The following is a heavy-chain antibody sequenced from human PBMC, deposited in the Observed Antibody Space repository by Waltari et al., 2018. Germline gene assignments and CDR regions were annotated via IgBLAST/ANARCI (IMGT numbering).Heavy chain of an antibody. V-gene: IGHV4-59*01. CDR3: ARDGESRSGSAYDAFDI. Sequence: QVQLQESGPGLVKPSETLSLTCIVSGGSISSSFWSWIRQSPGKGLEWIGNIYYRESPNYNPSLKSRVTISVDTSKNQFSLKMNSVTAADTAVYFCARDGESRSGSAYDAFDIWGQGTMVTVSS. J-gene: IGHJ3*02. CDR2: IYYRESP. D-gene: IGHD1-26*01. CDR1: GGSISSSF.